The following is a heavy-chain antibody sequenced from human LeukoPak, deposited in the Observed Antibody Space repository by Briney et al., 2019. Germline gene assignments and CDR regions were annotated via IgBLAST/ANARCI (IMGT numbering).Heavy chain of an antibody. J-gene: IGHJ4*02. Sequence: PGGSLRLSCAASGFTFTSYGMSWVRQAPGKGLEWVSTTNTSGATTYYADSVKGRFTISRDNSKNTLYLQMNSLRAEDTAVYYCAKDPSYYGSTSNNDYWGQGTLVTVSS. CDR1: GFTFTSYG. D-gene: IGHD3-10*01. CDR3: AKDPSYYGSTSNNDY. CDR2: TNTSGATT. V-gene: IGHV3-23*01.